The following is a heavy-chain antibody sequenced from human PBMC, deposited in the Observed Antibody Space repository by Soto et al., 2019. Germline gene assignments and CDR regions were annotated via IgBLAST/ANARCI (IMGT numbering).Heavy chain of an antibody. CDR1: GFTFSDHY. CDR3: ARSGSVDP. Sequence: EVQLVESGGGLVQPGGSLRLSCAASGFTFSDHYMDWVRQAPGKGLEWVGRTRNKANSYTTEYAASVKGRFTISRDDSKNSLYLKMNSLKTEDTAVYYCARSGSVDPWGQGTLVTVSS. J-gene: IGHJ5*02. V-gene: IGHV3-72*01. CDR2: TRNKANSYTT. D-gene: IGHD1-26*01.